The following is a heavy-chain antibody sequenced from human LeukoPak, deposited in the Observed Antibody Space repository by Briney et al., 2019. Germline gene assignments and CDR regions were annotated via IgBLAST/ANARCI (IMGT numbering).Heavy chain of an antibody. CDR2: INPNSGGT. Sequence: GASVKVSCKASGYTFTGYYMHWVRQAPGQGLEWMGWINPNSGGTNYAQKFQGRVTMTRDTSISTAYMELSRLRSDDTAVYYCARVFTYYYDSSGYHDYWGQGTLVTVSS. CDR1: GYTFTGYY. D-gene: IGHD3-22*01. V-gene: IGHV1-2*02. J-gene: IGHJ4*02. CDR3: ARVFTYYYDSSGYHDY.